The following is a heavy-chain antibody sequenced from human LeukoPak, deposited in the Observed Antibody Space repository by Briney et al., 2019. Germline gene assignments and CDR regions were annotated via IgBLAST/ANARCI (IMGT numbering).Heavy chain of an antibody. CDR2: IIPILGIA. Sequence: SVKVSCKASGGTFSSYAISWVGQATGQGLEWMGRIIPILGIANYAQKFQGRVTITADKSTSTAYMELSSLRSEDTAVYYCARECPSGSGYYSPFDYWGQGTLVTVSS. V-gene: IGHV1-69*04. CDR1: GGTFSSYA. CDR3: ARECPSGSGYYSPFDY. J-gene: IGHJ4*02. D-gene: IGHD3-22*01.